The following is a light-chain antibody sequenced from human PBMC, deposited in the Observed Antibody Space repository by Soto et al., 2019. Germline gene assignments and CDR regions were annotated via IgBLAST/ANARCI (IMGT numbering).Light chain of an antibody. CDR3: QQYNSWPPIT. V-gene: IGKV3-15*01. CDR2: GAS. Sequence: EVVMTQSQATLSVSPGERATLSCRASESVSSNLAWYQQRPGQAPRLVIYGASTRATGIPDRFSGGGSGTEFTLTISSLQSEDFAVYYCQQYNSWPPITFGQGTRLEIK. CDR1: ESVSSN. J-gene: IGKJ5*01.